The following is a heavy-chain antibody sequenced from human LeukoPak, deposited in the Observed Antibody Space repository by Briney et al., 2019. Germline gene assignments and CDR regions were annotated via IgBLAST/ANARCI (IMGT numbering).Heavy chain of an antibody. CDR2: IYGGGSP. V-gene: IGHV3-66*01. Sequence: GGSLRLSCAASGFTVSSNYMNWVRQAPGKGLEWVSAIYGGGSPYYADSVKGRFTISRDNSKNTSYLQMNSLRAEDTAVYYCARDLNTARFDYWGQGTLVTVSS. CDR3: ARDLNTARFDY. CDR1: GFTVSSNY. J-gene: IGHJ4*02. D-gene: IGHD5-18*01.